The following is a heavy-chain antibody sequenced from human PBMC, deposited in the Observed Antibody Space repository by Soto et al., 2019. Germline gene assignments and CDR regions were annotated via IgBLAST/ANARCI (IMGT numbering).Heavy chain of an antibody. CDR2: INSDGSST. J-gene: IGHJ4*02. Sequence: EEQLVESGGGLVQPGGSLRLSCAASGFTFSSYWMHWVRQAPGKGLVWVSRINSDGSSTSYADSVKGRFTISRDNAKNTLYLQMNSLMAEDTAVYYCARDRGYCSSTSCSQCGYWGQRTLVTVSS. D-gene: IGHD2-2*01. CDR1: GFTFSSYW. V-gene: IGHV3-74*01. CDR3: ARDRGYCSSTSCSQCGY.